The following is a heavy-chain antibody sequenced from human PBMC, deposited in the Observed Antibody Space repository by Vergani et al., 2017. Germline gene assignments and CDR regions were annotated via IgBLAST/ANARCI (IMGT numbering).Heavy chain of an antibody. Sequence: QVQLVQSGAEVKKTGASVKVSCKASGYTFTGYYMHWVRQAPGQGLEWMGWINPNSGGTNYAQKFQGRVTMTRDTSISTAYMELSRLRSDDTAVYYCARVRDFDWLPYDAFDIWGQGTMVTVSS. V-gene: IGHV1-2*02. CDR2: INPNSGGT. D-gene: IGHD3-9*01. J-gene: IGHJ3*02. CDR1: GYTFTGYY. CDR3: ARVRDFDWLPYDAFDI.